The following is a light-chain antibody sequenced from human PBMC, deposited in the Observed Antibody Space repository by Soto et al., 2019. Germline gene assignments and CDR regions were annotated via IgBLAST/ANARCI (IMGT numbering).Light chain of an antibody. Sequence: DVVMTQSPDSLPVSLGERATINCKSSQNLLYNSNNKNYLAWYQQRPGQPPKLLIYWASTRESGVPDRFSGSGSGTDFTLTISSLQAADVAVYYCQQYYSTPPTFGQGTKVEMK. J-gene: IGKJ1*01. CDR3: QQYYSTPPT. CDR2: WAS. V-gene: IGKV4-1*01. CDR1: QNLLYNSNNKNY.